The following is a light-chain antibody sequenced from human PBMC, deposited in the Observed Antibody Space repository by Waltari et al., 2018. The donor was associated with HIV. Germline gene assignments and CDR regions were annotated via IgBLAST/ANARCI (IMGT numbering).Light chain of an antibody. CDR3: CSYAGGPYV. CDR1: SSDVGRYNL. V-gene: IGLV2-23*01. Sequence: QSALTQPASVSGSPGQSITISCTGTSSDVGRYNLVSWYQQHPGKAPKLMIYEGNQRPSGVSNRFSGSKSGNTASLTISGLQAEDEADYYCCSYAGGPYVFGTGTKVTVL. CDR2: EGN. J-gene: IGLJ1*01.